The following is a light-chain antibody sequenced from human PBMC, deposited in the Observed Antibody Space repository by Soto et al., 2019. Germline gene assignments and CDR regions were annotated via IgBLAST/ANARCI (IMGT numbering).Light chain of an antibody. Sequence: DIQMTQSPSTLSASVGDRVTITCRASQSISSLLAWYQQKPGEAPKLLIYDASNLESGVPSRFSGNGSGTEFTLTISSLQPDDFATYYCQQYKAYSPLTFGGGTKVEI. CDR1: QSISSL. CDR3: QQYKAYSPLT. CDR2: DAS. J-gene: IGKJ4*01. V-gene: IGKV1-5*01.